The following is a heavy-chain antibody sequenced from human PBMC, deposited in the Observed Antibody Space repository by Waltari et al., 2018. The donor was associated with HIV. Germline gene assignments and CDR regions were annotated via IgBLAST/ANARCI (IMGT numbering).Heavy chain of an antibody. CDR1: GFHFRSYS. CDR3: AREMATVYFDS. V-gene: IGHV3-48*01. Sequence: EVHLVESGGGLVQPGGSMRRSCAASGFHFRSYSMNWVRQAPGKGLEWLSYINSRSNIIYYADSVKGRFTISRDNAKNSVYLQMNSLGAEDTAVYYCAREMATVYFDSWGPGILVTVSS. J-gene: IGHJ4*02. D-gene: IGHD4-4*01. CDR2: INSRSNII.